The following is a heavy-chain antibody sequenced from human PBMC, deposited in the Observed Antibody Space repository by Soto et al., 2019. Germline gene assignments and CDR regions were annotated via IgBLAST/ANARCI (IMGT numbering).Heavy chain of an antibody. CDR1: GGSISGDYY. D-gene: IGHD3-22*01. CDR3: AREPYDITGNRIDS. CDR2: VYHTGST. J-gene: IGHJ5*01. V-gene: IGHV4-30-4*01. Sequence: PSETLSLTCTVSGGSISGDYYWNCIRQAPEKGLDWIGYVYHTGSTYHNPSLKSRGSISVDTSNNQFSLKLSSVTAADTAVYFCAREPYDITGNRIDSWGQGIPVTVS.